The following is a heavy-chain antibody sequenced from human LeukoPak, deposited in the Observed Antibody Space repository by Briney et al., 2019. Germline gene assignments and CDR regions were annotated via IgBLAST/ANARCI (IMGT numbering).Heavy chain of an antibody. CDR3: ARDRLRYYFDY. V-gene: IGHV3-33*01. D-gene: IGHD3-9*01. Sequence: GWSVPLSRVACGFTFRNYGMHWVRQAPRKGRAGVAVIWYDGSNKYYADSVKDRFPISRDNSKNTLYLQMISLRAEDTAVYYCARDRLRYYFDYWGQGTLVTVSS. CDR2: IWYDGSNK. CDR1: GFTFRNYG. J-gene: IGHJ4*02.